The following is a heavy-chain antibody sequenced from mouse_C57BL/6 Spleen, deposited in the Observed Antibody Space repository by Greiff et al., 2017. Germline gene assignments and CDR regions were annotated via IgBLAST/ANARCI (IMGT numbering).Heavy chain of an antibody. V-gene: IGHV1-15*01. CDR1: GYTFTDYE. Sequence: VQLQQSGAELVRPGASVTLSCKASGYTFTDYEMHWVKQTPVHGLEWIGAIDPETGGTAYNQKFKGKAILTADKSSSTAYMELRSLTSEDSAVYYCTRRIAAWFAYWGQGTLVTVSA. J-gene: IGHJ3*01. CDR3: TRRIAAWFAY. CDR2: IDPETGGT.